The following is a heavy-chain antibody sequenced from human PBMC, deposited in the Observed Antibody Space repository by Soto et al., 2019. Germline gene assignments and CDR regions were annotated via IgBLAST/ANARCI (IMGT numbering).Heavy chain of an antibody. CDR3: AKDRGGDYGKFYYGMDV. CDR2: ISYDGSNK. CDR1: GFTFSSYG. D-gene: IGHD4-17*01. V-gene: IGHV3-30*18. Sequence: QVQLVESGGGVVQPGRSLRLSCATSGFTFSSYGMHWVRQAPGKGLEWVAVISYDGSNKYYADAVKGRFTISRDNSKNTLYLHMNSLRAEDKAVYYCAKDRGGDYGKFYYGMDVWGQGTTVTVSS. J-gene: IGHJ6*02.